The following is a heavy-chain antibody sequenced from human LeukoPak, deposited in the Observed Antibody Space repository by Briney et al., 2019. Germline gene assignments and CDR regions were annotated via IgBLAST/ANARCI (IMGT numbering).Heavy chain of an antibody. Sequence: GGSLRLSCAASGFTVSSNYMSWVRQAPGKGLEWVSVIYSGGSTYYADSVKGRFTISGDNSKNTLYLQMNSLRAEDTAVYYCARDGPSGSYNDYWGQGTLVTASS. CDR2: IYSGGST. CDR1: GFTVSSNY. V-gene: IGHV3-66*01. J-gene: IGHJ4*02. D-gene: IGHD1-26*01. CDR3: ARDGPSGSYNDY.